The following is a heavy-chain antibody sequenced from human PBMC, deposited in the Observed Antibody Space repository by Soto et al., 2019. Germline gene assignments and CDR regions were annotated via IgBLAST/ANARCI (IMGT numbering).Heavy chain of an antibody. CDR3: ARGLSVGAGWFDP. CDR1: GYTFTGYY. D-gene: IGHD1-26*01. J-gene: IGHJ5*02. CDR2: INPNSGGT. Sequence: QVQLVQSGAEVKKPGASVKVSCKASGYTFTGYYMHWVRQAPGQGLEWMGWINPNSGGTNYAQKIQGRVTMTRDTSISTAYMELSRLRSDDTAVYYCARGLSVGAGWFDPWGQGTLVTVSS. V-gene: IGHV1-2*02.